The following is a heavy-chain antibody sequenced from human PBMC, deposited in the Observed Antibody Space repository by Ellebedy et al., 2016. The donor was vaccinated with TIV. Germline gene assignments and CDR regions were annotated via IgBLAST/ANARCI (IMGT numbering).Heavy chain of an antibody. CDR2: IHGAGSTI. Sequence: GESLKISCAASGFTLRSYWMYWVRQVPGKGLVWVSRIHGAGSTISYADSVKGRFTIFTDTAKNTLYLQMTSLRAEDTAVYDCTRDWRYLGMDVWGQGTTVIVSS. D-gene: IGHD3-16*02. V-gene: IGHV3-74*01. J-gene: IGHJ6*02. CDR1: GFTLRSYW. CDR3: TRDWRYLGMDV.